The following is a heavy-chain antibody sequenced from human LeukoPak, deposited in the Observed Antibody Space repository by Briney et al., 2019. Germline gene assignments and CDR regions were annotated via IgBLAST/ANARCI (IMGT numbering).Heavy chain of an antibody. J-gene: IGHJ4*02. V-gene: IGHV3-64*01. D-gene: IGHD3-9*01. Sequence: GGSLRLSCAASGFTFSSYAMHWVRQAPGKGLGYVSAISSNGGSTYYANSVKGRFTISRDNSKNTLYLQMGSLRAEDMAVYYCARALAWFADYWGQGTLVTVSS. CDR2: ISSNGGST. CDR3: ARALAWFADY. CDR1: GFTFSSYA.